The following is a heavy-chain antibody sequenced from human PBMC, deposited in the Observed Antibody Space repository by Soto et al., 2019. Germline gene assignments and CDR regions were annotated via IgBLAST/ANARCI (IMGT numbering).Heavy chain of an antibody. CDR1: GYTFTSYD. V-gene: IGHV1-8*01. Sequence: QVQLVQSGAEVKKPGASVKVSCKASGYTFTSYDINWVRQATGHGLEWMGWMNPNSGNTGYAQKFQGRVTMTRNTSISTAYMELSSLRSEDTAVYYCARGLSYCSGGSCYSQNAFDIWGQGTMVTVSS. CDR3: ARGLSYCSGGSCYSQNAFDI. D-gene: IGHD2-15*01. CDR2: MNPNSGNT. J-gene: IGHJ3*02.